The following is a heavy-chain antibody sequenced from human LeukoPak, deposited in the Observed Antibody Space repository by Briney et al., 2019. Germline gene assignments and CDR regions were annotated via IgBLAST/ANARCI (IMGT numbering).Heavy chain of an antibody. D-gene: IGHD3-3*01. J-gene: IGHJ4*02. CDR3: ARDRGFWSGYYPFGY. CDR1: GGSISSGSYY. Sequence: SQTLSLTCTVSGGSISSGSYYWSWIRQPAGKGLEWIGRIYTSGSTNYNPSLKSRVTISVDTSKNQFSLKLSSVTAADTAVYYCARDRGFWSGYYPFGYWGQGTLVTVSS. CDR2: IYTSGST. V-gene: IGHV4-61*02.